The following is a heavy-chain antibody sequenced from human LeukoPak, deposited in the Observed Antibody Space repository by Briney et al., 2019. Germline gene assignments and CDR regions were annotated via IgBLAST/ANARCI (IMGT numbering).Heavy chain of an antibody. CDR2: IKEDGSEI. J-gene: IGHJ4*02. D-gene: IGHD4-23*01. CDR1: AFTFSSYW. Sequence: TGGSLRLSCEASAFTFSSYWMSWVRQAPGKGLEWVANIKEDGSEINYVDFVKGRFTISRDNAKNSLFLQMNSLRVEDTAVYYCARDRGYSSFDYWGQGTLVTVSS. CDR3: ARDRGYSSFDY. V-gene: IGHV3-7*01.